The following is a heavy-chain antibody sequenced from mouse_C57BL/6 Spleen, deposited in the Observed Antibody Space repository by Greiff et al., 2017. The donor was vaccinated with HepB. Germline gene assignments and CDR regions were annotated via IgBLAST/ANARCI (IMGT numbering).Heavy chain of an antibody. V-gene: IGHV1-15*01. CDR2: IDPETGGT. Sequence: VQLQQSGAELVRPGASVTLSCKASGYTFTDYEMHWVKQTPVHGLEWIGAIDPETGGTAYNQKFKGKAILTADKSSSTAYMELRSLTSEDSAVYYCTRSNWDDPYFDYWGQGTTLTVSS. J-gene: IGHJ2*01. CDR1: GYTFTDYE. D-gene: IGHD4-1*01. CDR3: TRSNWDDPYFDY.